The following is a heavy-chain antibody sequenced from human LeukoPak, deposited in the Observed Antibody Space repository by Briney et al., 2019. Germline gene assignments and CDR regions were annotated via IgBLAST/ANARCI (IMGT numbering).Heavy chain of an antibody. CDR2: INHSGST. J-gene: IGHJ3*02. D-gene: IGHD6-19*01. Sequence: SETLSLTCAVYGGSFSGYYWSWIRQPPGKGLEWIGEINHSGSTNYNPSLKSRVTISVDTPKNQFSLKLSSVTAADTAVYYCARGVAVAGHAFDIWGQGTMVTVSS. CDR1: GGSFSGYY. CDR3: ARGVAVAGHAFDI. V-gene: IGHV4-34*01.